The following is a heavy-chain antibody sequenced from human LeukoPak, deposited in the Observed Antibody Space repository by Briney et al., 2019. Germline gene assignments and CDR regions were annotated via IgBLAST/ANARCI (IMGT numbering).Heavy chain of an antibody. J-gene: IGHJ5*02. CDR3: ARDAPSYGDPEGGWFDP. CDR1: GYTFTSYA. Sequence: ASVKVSCKASGYTFTSYAMNWVRQAPGQGLEWMGWINPNSGGTNYAQKLQGRVTMTTDTSTSTAYMELRSLRSDDTAVYYCARDAPSYGDPEGGWFDPWGQGTLVTVSS. CDR2: INPNSGGT. D-gene: IGHD4-17*01. V-gene: IGHV1-18*01.